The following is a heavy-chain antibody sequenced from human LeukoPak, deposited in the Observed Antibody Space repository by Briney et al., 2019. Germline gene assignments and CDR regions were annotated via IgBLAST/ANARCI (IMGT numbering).Heavy chain of an antibody. CDR1: GFTFSSYG. CDR3: AKDIVGATVGYFDY. Sequence: RTGGSLRLSCAASGFTFSSYGMHWVRQAPGKGLEWVAVISYDGSNKYYADSVKGRFTISRDNSKNTLYLQMNSLRAEDTAVYYCAKDIVGATVGYFDYWGQGTLVTVSS. D-gene: IGHD1-26*01. V-gene: IGHV3-30*18. J-gene: IGHJ4*02. CDR2: ISYDGSNK.